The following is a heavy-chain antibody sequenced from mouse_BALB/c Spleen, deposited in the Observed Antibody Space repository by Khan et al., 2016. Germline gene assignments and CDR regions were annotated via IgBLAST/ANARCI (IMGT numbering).Heavy chain of an antibody. D-gene: IGHD1-3*01. CDR3: ARLEDI. J-gene: IGHJ2*01. CDR2: IGAGGRT. CDR1: GFSLTSYG. V-gene: IGHV2-9*02. Sequence: QVQLKQSGPGLVAPSQSLSITCNVSGFSLTSYGVHWVSQPPGKGLEWLGVIGAGGRTNYNAALMSRLSISKDNCKSQVFLKMNSLQTDDTDMYYCARLEDIWGQGTTLTVSS.